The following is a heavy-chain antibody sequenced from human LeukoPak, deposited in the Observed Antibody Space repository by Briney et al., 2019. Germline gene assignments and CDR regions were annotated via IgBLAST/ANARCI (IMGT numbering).Heavy chain of an antibody. J-gene: IGHJ4*02. CDR2: ISAYNGNT. V-gene: IGHV1-18*04. CDR3: ARDQRYYGSGSYSLGTSGY. CDR1: GYTFTSYG. Sequence: GASVKVSCKASGYTFTSYGISWVRQAPGQGLEWMGWISAYNGNTNYAQKLQGRVTMTTDTSTSTAYMELRSLRPDDTAVYYCARDQRYYGSGSYSLGTSGYWGQGTLVTVSS. D-gene: IGHD3-10*01.